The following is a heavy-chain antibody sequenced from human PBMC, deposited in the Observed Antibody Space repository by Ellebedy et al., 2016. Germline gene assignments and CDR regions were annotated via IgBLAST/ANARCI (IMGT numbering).Heavy chain of an antibody. Sequence: GESLKISCAASGFTFSAFDMLWVRQPAAKRLEWVSVIGTLGDTYYPDSVKGRFTISRDNDKNSVFLQMDGLSPGDSAVYFCARTTPRTSYGLDGWGQGTTVTVSS. CDR3: ARTTPRTSYGLDG. J-gene: IGHJ6*02. V-gene: IGHV3-13*01. D-gene: IGHD1-14*01. CDR2: IGTLGDT. CDR1: GFTFSAFD.